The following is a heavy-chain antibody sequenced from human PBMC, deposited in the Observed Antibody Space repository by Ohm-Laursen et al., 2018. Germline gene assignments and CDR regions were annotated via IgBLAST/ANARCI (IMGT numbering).Heavy chain of an antibody. CDR3: FSGPSWEI. V-gene: IGHV3-48*03. D-gene: IGHD1-26*01. CDR1: GFTFSSYE. Sequence: SLRLSCSASGFTFSSYEMNWVRQAPGKGLEWVSYISSSGSTIYYADSVKGRFTISRDNAKNSLYLQMNSLRAEDTAVYYCFSGPSWEIWGQGTVVTVSS. J-gene: IGHJ3*02. CDR2: ISSSGSTI.